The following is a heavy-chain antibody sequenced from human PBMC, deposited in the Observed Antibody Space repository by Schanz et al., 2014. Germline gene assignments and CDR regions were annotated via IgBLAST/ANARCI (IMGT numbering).Heavy chain of an antibody. CDR3: ASPSGYSDYGTYFDF. J-gene: IGHJ4*02. Sequence: QVQLVESGGGVVQPGRSLRLSCAASGFIFSSYGLHWVRQAPGKGLEWVALISNDGSIKYYADSVEGRFTISRDNSRNTLYLQMNSLRTEDTAVYYCASPSGYSDYGTYFDFWGQGTLVTDSS. D-gene: IGHD5-12*01. CDR2: ISNDGSIK. V-gene: IGHV3-30*06. CDR1: GFIFSSYG.